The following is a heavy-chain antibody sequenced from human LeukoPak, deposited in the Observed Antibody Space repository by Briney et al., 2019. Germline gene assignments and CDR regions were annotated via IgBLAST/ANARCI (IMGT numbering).Heavy chain of an antibody. V-gene: IGHV3-66*03. CDR2: IYTSGST. Sequence: GGSLRLSCAASGFSVSSTYMSWVRQAPGKGLGWVSLIYTSGSTFYADSVMGRFTISRDNSKNTLFLQVNSLRAEDSAVYYCTRDRAGTQSWVEFDLWGQGTLVTVSS. CDR3: TRDRAGTQSWVEFDL. CDR1: GFSVSSTY. D-gene: IGHD3-10*01. J-gene: IGHJ5*02.